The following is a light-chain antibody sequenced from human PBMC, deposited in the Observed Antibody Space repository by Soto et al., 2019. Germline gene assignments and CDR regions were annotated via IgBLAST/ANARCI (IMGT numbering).Light chain of an antibody. V-gene: IGKV1-39*01. Sequence: DIQMTQSPSSLSASVGDRVTITCRASQSISNYLNWYQQKPGTAPKLLIYTASSLQSGVPSRFSGSGSGTDFTLTISSLQPEDFATYYCQQSHSTPLTFGGGIKVDIK. CDR3: QQSHSTPLT. CDR2: TAS. J-gene: IGKJ4*01. CDR1: QSISNY.